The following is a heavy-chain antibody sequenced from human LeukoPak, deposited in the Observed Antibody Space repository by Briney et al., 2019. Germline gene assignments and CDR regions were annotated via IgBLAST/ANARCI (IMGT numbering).Heavy chain of an antibody. CDR3: AIGGYSYGDGDWFDP. D-gene: IGHD5-18*01. V-gene: IGHV3-33*01. CDR1: GFTLSSYG. Sequence: GGSLSLSCAPSGFTLSSYGMHWVRQAPDRGLEWVAVTWYDGSNKYYADSVKGRFTISRDNSKNTLYLQMNSLRAEDTAVYYCAIGGYSYGDGDWFDPWGQGTLVTVSS. CDR2: TWYDGSNK. J-gene: IGHJ5*02.